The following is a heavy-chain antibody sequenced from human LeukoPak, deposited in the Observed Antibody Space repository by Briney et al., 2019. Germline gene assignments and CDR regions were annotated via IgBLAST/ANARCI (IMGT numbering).Heavy chain of an antibody. Sequence: GGSLRLSCAASGFTFSSYEMNWVRQAPGKGLEWVSYISSSGNTIYYADSVKGRFTISRDNSKNTLYLQMNSLRAEDTAVYYCAELGITMIGGVWGKGTTVTISS. D-gene: IGHD3-10*02. V-gene: IGHV3-48*03. CDR2: ISSSGNTI. J-gene: IGHJ6*04. CDR1: GFTFSSYE. CDR3: AELGITMIGGV.